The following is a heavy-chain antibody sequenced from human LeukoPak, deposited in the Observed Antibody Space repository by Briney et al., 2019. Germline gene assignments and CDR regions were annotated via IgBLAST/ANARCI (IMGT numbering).Heavy chain of an antibody. Sequence: PSETLSLTCTVSGGSISSYYWTWIRQPPGKGLEWIGNIYYSGSTNYNPSLKSRVTISVDTSKNQFSLKLSSVTAADTAVYYCARQSYSSAWYFFAYWVQVTLVTVSS. J-gene: IGHJ4*02. CDR3: ARQSYSSAWYFFAY. CDR1: GGSISSYY. CDR2: IYYSGST. V-gene: IGHV4-59*08. D-gene: IGHD6-19*01.